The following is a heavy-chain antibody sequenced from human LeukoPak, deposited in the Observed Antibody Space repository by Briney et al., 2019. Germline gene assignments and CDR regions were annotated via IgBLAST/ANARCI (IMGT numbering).Heavy chain of an antibody. CDR2: IYPADSDA. Sequence: GESLKISCKGSGYSFSSYWIGWVRQMPGKGLEWMCIIYPADSDARYSPSFQGQVTISADKSISTAYLQWSSLKASDTAMYYCAGSSRWTAFDYWGQGTLVTVSS. CDR1: GYSFSSYW. D-gene: IGHD6-13*01. CDR3: AGSSRWTAFDY. V-gene: IGHV5-51*01. J-gene: IGHJ4*02.